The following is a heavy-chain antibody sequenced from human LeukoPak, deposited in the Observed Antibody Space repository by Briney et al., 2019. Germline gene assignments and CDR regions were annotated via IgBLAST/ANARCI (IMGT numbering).Heavy chain of an antibody. CDR1: GYTFTGYY. CDR2: INPNSGGT. D-gene: IGHD6-6*01. Sequence: ASVKVSCKASGYTFTGYYMHWVRQAPGQGLEWMGWINPNSGGTNYAQKFQGRVTMTRDTSISTAYMGLSRLRSDDTAVYYCARDRGSSSSVPDYWGQGTLVTVSS. CDR3: ARDRGSSSSVPDY. V-gene: IGHV1-2*02. J-gene: IGHJ4*02.